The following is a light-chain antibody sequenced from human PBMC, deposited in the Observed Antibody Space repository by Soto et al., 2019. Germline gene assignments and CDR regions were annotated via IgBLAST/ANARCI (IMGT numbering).Light chain of an antibody. V-gene: IGLV2-11*01. CDR2: DVS. CDR1: PYNY. J-gene: IGLJ2*01. CDR3: CASAGNYGGI. Sequence: QSALTQPPSVSGSPGQSVTISCTGTPYNYVTWYQQHAGKAPKLIIYDVSKRPSGVSERFSGSKSVYTASLTISGLHDEDEADYHSCASAGNYGGIFGGGTKLTVL.